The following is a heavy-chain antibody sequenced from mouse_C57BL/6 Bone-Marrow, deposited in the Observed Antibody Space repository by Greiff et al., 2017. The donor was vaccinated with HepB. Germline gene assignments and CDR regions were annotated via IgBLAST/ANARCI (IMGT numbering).Heavy chain of an antibody. V-gene: IGHV1-18*01. D-gene: IGHD2-4*01. CDR3: ARCDYDQDYFDY. J-gene: IGHJ2*01. CDR2: INPNNGGT. Sequence: EVQLQQSGPELVKPGASVKITCKASGYKFTDYNMDWVKQSHGKSLEWIGDINPNNGGTIYNQKFKGKATLTVDKSSSTAYMELRSLTSEDTAVYYCARCDYDQDYFDYWGQGTTLTVSS. CDR1: GYKFTDYN.